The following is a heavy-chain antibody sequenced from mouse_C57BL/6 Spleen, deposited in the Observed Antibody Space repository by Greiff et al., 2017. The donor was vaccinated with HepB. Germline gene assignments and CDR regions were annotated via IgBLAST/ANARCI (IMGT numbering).Heavy chain of an antibody. CDR2: INPSSGYT. Sequence: QVQLQQSGAELAKPGASVKLSCKASGYTFTSYWMHWVKQRPGQGLEWIGYINPSSGYTKYNQKFKDKATLIADKSSSTAYMQLSSLTYEDSAVYYCARSGGSVYFDYWGQGTTLTVSS. D-gene: IGHD1-1*02. CDR1: GYTFTSYW. J-gene: IGHJ2*01. V-gene: IGHV1-7*01. CDR3: ARSGGSVYFDY.